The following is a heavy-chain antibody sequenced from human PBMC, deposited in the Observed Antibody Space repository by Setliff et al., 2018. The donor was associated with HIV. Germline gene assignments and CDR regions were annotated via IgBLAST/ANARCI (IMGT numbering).Heavy chain of an antibody. CDR1: GYTFTSYD. D-gene: IGHD3-9*01. V-gene: IGHV1-8*02. Sequence: GASVKVSCKASGYTFTSYDINWVRQATGQGLEWMGWMNPNSGNTGYAQKFQGRVTMTRNTSIRTAYMELSSLRSEDTAVYYCARGPKSLRYFAPPRVGYLDLWGRGTLVTVSS. CDR3: ARGPKSLRYFAPPRVGYLDL. J-gene: IGHJ2*01. CDR2: MNPNSGNT.